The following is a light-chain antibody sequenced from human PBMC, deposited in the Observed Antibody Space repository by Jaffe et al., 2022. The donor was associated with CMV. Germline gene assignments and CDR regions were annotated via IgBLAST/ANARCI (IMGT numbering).Light chain of an antibody. J-gene: IGLJ3*02. V-gene: IGLV1-51*02. CDR2: EDN. CDR3: GAWDSSLNAGV. CDR1: TPNIGNNY. Sequence: QSVLTQPPSVSAALGEKVSISCSGTTPNIGNNYVSWYQQLPGTAPKLLISEDNKRPSRIPDRFSGSKFGTSATLDITGLQTGDEGVYYCGAWDSSLNAGVFGGGTTVTVL.